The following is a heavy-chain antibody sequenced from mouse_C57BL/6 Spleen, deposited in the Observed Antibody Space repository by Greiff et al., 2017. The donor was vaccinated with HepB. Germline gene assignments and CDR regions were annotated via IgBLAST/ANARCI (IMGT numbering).Heavy chain of an antibody. Sequence: VQVVESGAELARPGASVKLSCKASGYTFTSYGISWVKQRTGQGLEWIGEIYPRSGNTYYNEKFKGKATLTADKSSSTAYMELRSLTSEDSAVYFCARGANYYGSSYWYFDVWGTGTTVTVSS. CDR1: GYTFTSYG. CDR3: ARGANYYGSSYWYFDV. CDR2: IYPRSGNT. V-gene: IGHV1-81*01. D-gene: IGHD1-1*01. J-gene: IGHJ1*03.